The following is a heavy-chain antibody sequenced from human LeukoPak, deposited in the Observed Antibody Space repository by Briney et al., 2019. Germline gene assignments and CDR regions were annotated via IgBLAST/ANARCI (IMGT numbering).Heavy chain of an antibody. Sequence: GRSLRLSCAASGFTFSSYGMHWVRQAPSKGLEWVAVISYDGSNKYYADSVKGRFTISRDNSKNTLYLQMNSLRAEDTAVYYCAKDRSIRVPAAKPVNLGPGTL. CDR3: AKDRSIRVPAAKPVN. D-gene: IGHD2-2*01. J-gene: IGHJ4*01. CDR1: GFTFSSYG. V-gene: IGHV3-30*18. CDR2: ISYDGSNK.